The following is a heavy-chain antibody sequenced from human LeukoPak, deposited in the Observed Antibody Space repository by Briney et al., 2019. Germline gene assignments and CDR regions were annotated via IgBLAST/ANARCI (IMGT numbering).Heavy chain of an antibody. D-gene: IGHD3-10*01. J-gene: IGHJ4*02. Sequence: PGGSLRLSCAASGITFSRYSMNWVRQAPGKGLEWVSYISSSNGTIYYAASVKGRFTISRDNAHNSLYLQMNSLRGEDTAVYYCAMVRGVIFDYWGQGTLVTVSS. V-gene: IGHV3-48*04. CDR3: AMVRGVIFDY. CDR2: ISSSNGTI. CDR1: GITFSRYS.